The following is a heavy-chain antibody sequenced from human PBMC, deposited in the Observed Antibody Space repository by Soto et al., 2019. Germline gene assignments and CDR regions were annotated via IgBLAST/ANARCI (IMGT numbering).Heavy chain of an antibody. CDR1: GFTFCSYS. CDR2: ISSSIYI. J-gene: IGHJ3*02. CDR3: ARPGSSGSFSAFDI. D-gene: IGHD3-22*01. Sequence: GGSLSLSCAASGFTFCSYSMNWVRQAPGKGLEWVSSISSSIYIYYADSVKGRFTISRDNAKNSLYLQMNSLRAEDTAVYYCARPGSSGSFSAFDIWGQGTMVTVSS. V-gene: IGHV3-21*01.